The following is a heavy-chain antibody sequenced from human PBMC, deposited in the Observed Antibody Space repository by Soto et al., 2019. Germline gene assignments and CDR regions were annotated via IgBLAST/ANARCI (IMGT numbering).Heavy chain of an antibody. CDR2: ISGSGGST. CDR1: GFTFSSYA. V-gene: IGHV3-23*01. CDR3: AKVPHDSSGYYYFDY. Sequence: GGSLRLSCAASGFTFSSYAMSWVRQAPGKGLEWVSAISGSGGSTYYADSVKGRFTISRDNSKNTLYLQMNSLRAEDTAVYYCAKVPHDSSGYYYFDYWGQGTLVTVSS. J-gene: IGHJ4*02. D-gene: IGHD3-22*01.